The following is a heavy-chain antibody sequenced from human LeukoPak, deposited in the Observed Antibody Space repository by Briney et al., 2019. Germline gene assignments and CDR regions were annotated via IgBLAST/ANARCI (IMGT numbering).Heavy chain of an antibody. D-gene: IGHD6-6*01. CDR1: GYSISSGYY. J-gene: IGHJ4*02. CDR3: AITGGSSSGVLFEY. V-gene: IGHV4-38-2*01. CDR2: IYYSGST. Sequence: SETLSLTCAVSGYSISSGYYWGWIRQPPGKGLEWIGSIYYSGSTYYNPSLKSRVTISVDTSKNQFSLKLSSVTAADTAVYYCAITGGSSSGVLFEYWGQGTLVTVSS.